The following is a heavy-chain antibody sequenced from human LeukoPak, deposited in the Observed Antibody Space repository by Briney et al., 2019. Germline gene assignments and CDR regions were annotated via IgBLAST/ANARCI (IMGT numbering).Heavy chain of an antibody. V-gene: IGHV4-39*07. CDR2: IYYSGST. D-gene: IGHD4-17*01. J-gene: IGHJ4*02. Sequence: PSETLSLTCTVSGGSISSSSYYWGWIRQPPGKGLEWIGSIYYSGSTNYNPSLKSRVTISVDTSKNQFSLKLSSVTAADTAVYYCARQTDYGDYLRFDYWGQGTLVTVSS. CDR1: GGSISSSSYY. CDR3: ARQTDYGDYLRFDY.